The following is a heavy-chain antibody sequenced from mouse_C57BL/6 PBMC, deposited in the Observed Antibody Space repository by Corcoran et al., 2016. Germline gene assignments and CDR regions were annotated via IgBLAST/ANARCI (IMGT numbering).Heavy chain of an antibody. J-gene: IGHJ4*01. D-gene: IGHD1-1*01. CDR2: INTYSGVP. CDR3: ARSTTVGAMDY. V-gene: IGHV9-3*01. Sequence: QIQLVQSGPELKKPGETVKISCKASGYTFPTYGMRGVKQAPGKGLKWIGWINTYSGVPTYADDFKGRFAFSLETSASTAYLKINNLKNEDTATYFCARSTTVGAMDYWGQGTSVTVSS. CDR1: GYTFPTYG.